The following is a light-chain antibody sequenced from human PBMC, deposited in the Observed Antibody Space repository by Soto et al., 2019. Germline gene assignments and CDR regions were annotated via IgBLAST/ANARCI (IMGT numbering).Light chain of an antibody. J-gene: IGLJ2*01. Sequence: QSVLTQPASVSGSPGQSITISCTGSSSDVGSYNLVSWYQHHPGKAPKLMIYEGSKRPSGVSNRFSGSKSGNTASLTISGLQAEDEADYYCCSYAGFKSVVFGGGTKLTVL. V-gene: IGLV2-23*01. CDR3: CSYAGFKSVV. CDR2: EGS. CDR1: SSDVGSYNL.